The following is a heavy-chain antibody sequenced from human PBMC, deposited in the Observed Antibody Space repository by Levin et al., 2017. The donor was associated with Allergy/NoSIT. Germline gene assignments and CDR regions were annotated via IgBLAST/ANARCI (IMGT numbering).Heavy chain of an antibody. D-gene: IGHD2-2*01. CDR2: IKPNSGGT. J-gene: IGHJ4*02. CDR1: GYTFIGYY. V-gene: IGHV1-2*02. Sequence: ASVKVSCKASGYTFIGYYIHWVRQAPGQGLEWMGWIKPNSGGTKYAQKFQGRVTMTRDTSISTVYMELSRLRSDDTAIYYCARDTPLVSFDYWGQGTLVTVSS. CDR3: ARDTPLVSFDY.